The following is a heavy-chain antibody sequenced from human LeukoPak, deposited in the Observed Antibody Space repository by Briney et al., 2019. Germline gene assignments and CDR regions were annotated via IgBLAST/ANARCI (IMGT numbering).Heavy chain of an antibody. CDR3: AKWQIVVVVAAYGMDV. Sequence: GSLRLSCAASGFTFSSYAMSWVRQAPGKGLEWVSAISGSGGSTYYADSGKGRFTISRDNSKNTLYLQMNSLRAEDTAVYYCAKWQIVVVVAAYGMDVWGQGTTVTVSS. V-gene: IGHV3-23*01. CDR1: GFTFSSYA. J-gene: IGHJ6*02. CDR2: ISGSGGST. D-gene: IGHD2-15*01.